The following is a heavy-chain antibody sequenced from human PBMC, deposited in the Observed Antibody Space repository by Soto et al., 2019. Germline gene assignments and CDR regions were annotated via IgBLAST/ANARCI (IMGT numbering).Heavy chain of an antibody. Sequence: QVQLQVSGPGLLRPSETLSLTCRVSGAYMTSYHMTWIRQSPGKCLEWIGNVYYNGATTYNPSLRSRVAISIDTAEQQFSLKLNSLTAADSATYFCARAGQTVSFFDFWAQGALVAISS. V-gene: IGHV4-59*01. CDR2: VYYNGAT. CDR1: GAYMTSYH. J-gene: IGHJ5*01. CDR3: ARAGQTVSFFDF. D-gene: IGHD4-17*01.